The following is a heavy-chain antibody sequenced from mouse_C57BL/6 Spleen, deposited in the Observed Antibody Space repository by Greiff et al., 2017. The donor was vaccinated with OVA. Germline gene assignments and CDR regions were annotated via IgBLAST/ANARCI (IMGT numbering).Heavy chain of an antibody. CDR2: INPSSGYT. J-gene: IGHJ2*01. CDR3: AREGGLYYFDY. V-gene: IGHV1-4*01. Sequence: VKLMESGAELARPGASVKMSCKASGYTFTSYTMHWVKQRPGQGLEWIGYINPSSGYTKYNQKFKDKATLTADKSSSTAYMQLSSLTSEDSAVYYCAREGGLYYFDYWGQGTTLTVSS. CDR1: GYTFTSYT.